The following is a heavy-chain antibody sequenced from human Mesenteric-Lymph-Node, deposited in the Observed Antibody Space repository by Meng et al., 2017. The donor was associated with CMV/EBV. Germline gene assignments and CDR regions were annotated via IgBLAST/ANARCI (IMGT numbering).Heavy chain of an antibody. Sequence: GESLKISCAASGFTLSSYEMNWVRQAPGKGLEWVSYISSSGSTIYYADSVKGRFTISRDNSKNSLYLQMNSLRAEDTAVYYCARDQGYYDFWSGYSVAFDYWGQGTLVTVSS. CDR2: ISSSGSTI. CDR1: GFTLSSYE. D-gene: IGHD3-3*01. J-gene: IGHJ4*02. CDR3: ARDQGYYDFWSGYSVAFDY. V-gene: IGHV3-48*03.